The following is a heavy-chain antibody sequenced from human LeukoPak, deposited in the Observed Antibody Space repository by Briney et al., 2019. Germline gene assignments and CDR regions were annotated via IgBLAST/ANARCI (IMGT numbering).Heavy chain of an antibody. D-gene: IGHD3-10*01. V-gene: IGHV4-59*01. J-gene: IGHJ4*02. CDR3: ARSELLWFGGVNSGFDY. CDR2: IYYSGST. Sequence: SETLSHTCTVSGGSISSYYWSWIRQPPGKGLEWIGYIYYSGSTNYNSSLKSRVTISLDTSKNQFSLKLISVTAADTAVYYCARSELLWFGGVNSGFDYWGQGTLVTVSS. CDR1: GGSISSYY.